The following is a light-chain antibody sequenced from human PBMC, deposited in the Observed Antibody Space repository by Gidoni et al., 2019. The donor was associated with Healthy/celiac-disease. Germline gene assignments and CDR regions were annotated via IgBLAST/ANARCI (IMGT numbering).Light chain of an antibody. V-gene: IGLV3-9*01. CDR3: QVWDSSTAVV. J-gene: IGLJ2*01. CDR1: NIGSKN. CDR2: RDS. Sequence: SYELTQPLSGSVALGQPARITSGGNNIGSKNVHWYQQKPGPAPVLVIYRDSNRPAGIPERFSGSNSGNTATLTISRAQAGDEADYYCQVWDSSTAVVFGGGTKLTVL.